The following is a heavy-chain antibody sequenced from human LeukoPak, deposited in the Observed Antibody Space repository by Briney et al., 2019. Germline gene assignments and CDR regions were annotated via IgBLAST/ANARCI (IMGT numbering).Heavy chain of an antibody. J-gene: IGHJ4*02. D-gene: IGHD6-13*01. Sequence: PSETLSLTCAVYGGSFSGYYWSWIRQPPGKGLEWIGEINYSGSTNYNPSLKSRVTISVDTSKNQFSLKLSSVTAADTAVYYCARTSFSSWYNLLDYWGQGTTVTVSS. CDR2: INYSGST. CDR1: GGSFSGYY. CDR3: ARTSFSSWYNLLDY. V-gene: IGHV4-34*01.